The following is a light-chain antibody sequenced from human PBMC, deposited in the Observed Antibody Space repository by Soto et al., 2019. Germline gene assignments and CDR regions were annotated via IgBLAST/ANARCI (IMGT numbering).Light chain of an antibody. CDR2: EVS. CDR3: SSYTSSGTLV. Sequence: QSALTQPASMSGSPGQSITISCTGASSDVGGYNYVSWYQQHPGKVPKLLIFEVSTRPSGVSERFSGSKSGNTASLTISGLQAEDEADYYCSSYTSSGTLVFGGGTKLTVL. V-gene: IGLV2-14*01. CDR1: SSDVGGYNY. J-gene: IGLJ2*01.